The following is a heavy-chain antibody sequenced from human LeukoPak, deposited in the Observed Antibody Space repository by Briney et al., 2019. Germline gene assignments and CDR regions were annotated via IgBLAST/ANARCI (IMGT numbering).Heavy chain of an antibody. CDR1: GFTLSSYA. V-gene: IGHV3-23*01. D-gene: IGHD4-11*01. Sequence: GGSLRLSCAASGFTLSSYAMSWVRQAPGKGLEWVSAISGSGGSTYYADSVKGRFTISRDNSKNTLYLQMNSLRAEDTAVYYCVKAGDYSNSYFDYWGQGTLVTVSS. CDR2: ISGSGGST. J-gene: IGHJ4*02. CDR3: VKAGDYSNSYFDY.